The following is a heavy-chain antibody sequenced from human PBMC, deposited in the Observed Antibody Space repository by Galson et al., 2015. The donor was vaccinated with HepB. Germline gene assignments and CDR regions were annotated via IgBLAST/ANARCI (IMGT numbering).Heavy chain of an antibody. CDR2: INPSGGST. Sequence: SVKVSCKASGYKFTSYYMHWVRQAPGQGLEWMRIINPSGGSTAYAQKFRGRLTMTRDTSTSTVFMELSSLRSEDTAVYHCARGVLLWDGPDYWGQGSLVTVSS. V-gene: IGHV1-46*01. D-gene: IGHD3-10*01. CDR3: ARGVLLWDGPDY. CDR1: GYKFTSYY. J-gene: IGHJ4*02.